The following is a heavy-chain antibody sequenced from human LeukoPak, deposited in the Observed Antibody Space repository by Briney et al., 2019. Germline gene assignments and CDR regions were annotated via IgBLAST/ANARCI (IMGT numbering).Heavy chain of an antibody. CDR1: GGSFSGYY. D-gene: IGHD6-13*01. CDR2: INHSGST. Sequence: SETLSLTCAVYGGSFSGYYWSWIRQPPGKGLEWIGEINHSGSTNYNPSLKSRVTISVDTSKNHFSLNLRSVTAADTAVYYCARFSSIAAAFDYWGLGTLVTVSS. CDR3: ARFSSIAAAFDY. V-gene: IGHV4-34*01. J-gene: IGHJ4*02.